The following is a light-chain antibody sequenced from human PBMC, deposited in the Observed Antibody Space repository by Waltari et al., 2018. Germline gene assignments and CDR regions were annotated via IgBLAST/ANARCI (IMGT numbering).Light chain of an antibody. CDR3: QQHNNWPRRT. CDR1: QNIATY. CDR2: DSS. V-gene: IGKV3-11*01. J-gene: IGKJ5*01. Sequence: EIVFTQSPGPLSFSPGETATPPCRASQNIATYLAWFQQRPGQAPRLLIYDSSNRAPGIPARFSGSGSGTDFTLTITSLEAEDFGIYYCQQHNNWPRRTFGQGARLDIK.